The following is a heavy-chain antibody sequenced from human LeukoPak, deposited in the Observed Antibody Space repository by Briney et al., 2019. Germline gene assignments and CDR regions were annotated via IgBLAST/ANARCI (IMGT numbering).Heavy chain of an antibody. CDR3: ARGAIFGVTPRGYGMDV. CDR1: GYTFTIYD. Sequence: ASVKVSCKASGYTFTIYDINWVRQAPGQGLEWVGWMNPNDGGTVYAQKFQGRVTMTRDTSTGTLYMELNSLRSEDTAVYYCARGAIFGVTPRGYGMDVWGQGTTVTVSS. J-gene: IGHJ6*02. V-gene: IGHV1-8*01. D-gene: IGHD3-3*01. CDR2: MNPNDGGT.